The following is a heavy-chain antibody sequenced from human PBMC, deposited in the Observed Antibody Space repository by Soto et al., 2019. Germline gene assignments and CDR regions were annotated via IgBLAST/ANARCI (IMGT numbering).Heavy chain of an antibody. CDR3: AGALENPYFFYGLNV. CDR2: TTYDGGIK. J-gene: IGHJ6*02. V-gene: IGHV3-30*03. Sequence: GGSLRLSCAASGFSFSSYCMERVRLAPGKGLEWVAATTYDGGIKHYVDSVKGRFTISRDNSKNTLYLQMNSLRVEDTATYYCAGALENPYFFYGLNVWGHGTTVTPSS. CDR1: GFSFSSYC. D-gene: IGHD1-1*01.